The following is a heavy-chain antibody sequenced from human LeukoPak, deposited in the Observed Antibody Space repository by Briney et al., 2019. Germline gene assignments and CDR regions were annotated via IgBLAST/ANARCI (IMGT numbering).Heavy chain of an antibody. J-gene: IGHJ4*02. CDR2: ISWDSGKI. V-gene: IGHV3-9*01. CDR1: GFSFDDHG. Sequence: GGSLRLSCAASGFSFDDHGMHWVRQAPGKGLEWVSGISWDSGKIGYADRVKGRFTISRDNARNTVFLQMNSLRAEDTAVYYCARDFDMGITPGDDFDFWGQGTLVTVSS. D-gene: IGHD3-16*01. CDR3: ARDFDMGITPGDDFDF.